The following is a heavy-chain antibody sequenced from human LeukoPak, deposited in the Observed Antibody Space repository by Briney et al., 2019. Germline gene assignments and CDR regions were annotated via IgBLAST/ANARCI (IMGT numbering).Heavy chain of an antibody. CDR2: ISSNVGST. CDR1: GFTFSSYG. Sequence: GGSLRLSCAASGFTFSSYGMHWVRQAPGKGLEYVSAISSNVGSTYYANSVKGRFTISRDNSKNTPYLQMGSLRAEDTAVYYCARGCSGGNCYYEYWGQGTLVTVSS. D-gene: IGHD2-15*01. CDR3: ARGCSGGNCYYEY. V-gene: IGHV3-64*01. J-gene: IGHJ4*02.